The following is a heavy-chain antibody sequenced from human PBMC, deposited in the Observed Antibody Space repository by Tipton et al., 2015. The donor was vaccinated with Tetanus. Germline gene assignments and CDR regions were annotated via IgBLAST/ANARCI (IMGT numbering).Heavy chain of an antibody. CDR2: INPSGGRT. CDR1: GYTFTSYY. J-gene: IGHJ4*02. CDR3: ARDGGSYYTDC. Sequence: QVQLVQSGPEVKKPGASVKVSCKASGYTFTSYYMHWVRQAPGQGLEWMGIINPSGGRTTYAQKFQGRVTMTRDTSTSTVYMELSSLRSEDTAVYYCARDGGSYYTDCWGQGTLVTVSS. D-gene: IGHD1-26*01. V-gene: IGHV1-46*01.